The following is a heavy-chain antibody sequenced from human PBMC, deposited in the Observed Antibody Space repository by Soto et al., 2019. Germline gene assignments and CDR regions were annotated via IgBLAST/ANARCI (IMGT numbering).Heavy chain of an antibody. Sequence: GESLKISCQASGYSFTTYWTGWVRQMPGKGLEWMGILYPGDSDTKYSPSFQGQVTISADESIRSAYLQWSSLKASDTVMYYYARQLLEYSSSLSGYSFDSWGQGTPVTVSS. CDR2: LYPGDSDT. D-gene: IGHD6-6*01. CDR3: ARQLLEYSSSLSGYSFDS. V-gene: IGHV5-51*01. J-gene: IGHJ4*02. CDR1: GYSFTTYW.